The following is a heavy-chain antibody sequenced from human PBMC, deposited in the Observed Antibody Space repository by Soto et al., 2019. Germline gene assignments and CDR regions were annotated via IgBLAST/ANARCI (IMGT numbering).Heavy chain of an antibody. J-gene: IGHJ4*02. Sequence: GGSLRLSCAASGFTFSSYGMHWVRQAPGKGLEWVAVISYDGSNKYYADSVKGRFTISRDNSKNTLYLQMNSRRAEDTAVYYCAKASGGSGRDYWGQGTLVTVSS. V-gene: IGHV3-30*18. CDR1: GFTFSSYG. D-gene: IGHD6-19*01. CDR2: ISYDGSNK. CDR3: AKASGGSGRDY.